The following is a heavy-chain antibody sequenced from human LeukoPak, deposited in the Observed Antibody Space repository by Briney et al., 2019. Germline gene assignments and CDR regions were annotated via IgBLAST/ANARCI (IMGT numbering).Heavy chain of an antibody. CDR2: INHSGST. Sequence: SETLSLTCAVYGGSFSGYYWSWIRQPPGKGLEWIGEINHSGSTNYNPSLKSRVTISVDTSKNQFSLKLSSVTAADTAVYYCAREYSSEVRFDPWGQGTLVTVSS. J-gene: IGHJ5*02. CDR3: AREYSSEVRFDP. D-gene: IGHD5-12*01. CDR1: GGSFSGYY. V-gene: IGHV4-34*01.